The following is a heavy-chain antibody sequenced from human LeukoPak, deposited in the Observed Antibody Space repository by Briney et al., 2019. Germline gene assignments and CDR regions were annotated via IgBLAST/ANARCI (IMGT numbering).Heavy chain of an antibody. J-gene: IGHJ4*02. Sequence: PGGSLRLSCAASGFTFSSYGMNWVRQAPGKGLEWVSAISDTGGNTYYADSVKGRFTISRDNSKNTLYLQMNSLRAEDTAVYYCAKPIGGAVVVPAAMIYWGQGTLVTVSS. CDR1: GFTFSSYG. D-gene: IGHD2-2*01. CDR3: AKPIGGAVVVPAAMIY. CDR2: ISDTGGNT. V-gene: IGHV3-23*01.